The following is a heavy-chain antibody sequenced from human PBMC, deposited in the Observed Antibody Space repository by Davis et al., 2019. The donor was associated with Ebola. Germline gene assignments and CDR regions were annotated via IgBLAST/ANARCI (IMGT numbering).Heavy chain of an antibody. CDR1: GFTFSRYW. CDR3: AREETYCGGLICYDAFDI. Sequence: PGGSLRLSCAASGFTFSRYWMHWVRRAPGKGLVYVSRISSDGGITSYADSVKGRFTISRDNAKSTLYLQMNSLRAEDTAVYYCAREETYCGGLICYDAFDIWGQGTMVTVSS. V-gene: IGHV3-74*01. J-gene: IGHJ3*02. D-gene: IGHD2-15*01. CDR2: ISSDGGIT.